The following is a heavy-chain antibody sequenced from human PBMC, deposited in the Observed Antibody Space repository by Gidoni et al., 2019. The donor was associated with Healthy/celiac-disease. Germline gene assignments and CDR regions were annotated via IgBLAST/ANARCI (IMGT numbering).Heavy chain of an antibody. Sequence: QVQLVQSGAEVKKPGASVTVSCKASGSTFTSYAMHWVRQAPGQRFEWMGWINAGNGNTKYSQKFQGRVTITRDTSASTAYMELSSLRSEDTAVYYCARDDGIAAPIDYWGQGTLVTVSS. V-gene: IGHV1-3*01. CDR1: GSTFTSYA. D-gene: IGHD6-6*01. J-gene: IGHJ4*02. CDR2: INAGNGNT. CDR3: ARDDGIAAPIDY.